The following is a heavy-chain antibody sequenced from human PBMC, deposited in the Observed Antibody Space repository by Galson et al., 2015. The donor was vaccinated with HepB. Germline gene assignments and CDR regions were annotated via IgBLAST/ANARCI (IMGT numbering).Heavy chain of an antibody. J-gene: IGHJ4*02. CDR2: IIPIFGTA. CDR1: GGTFSSYA. CDR3: ARVSPDDDYGDYSRRFSFYYFDY. Sequence: SVKVSCKASGGTFSSYAISWVRQAPGQGLEWMGGIIPIFGTANYAQKFQGRVTITADESTSTAYMELSSLRSEDTAVYYCARVSPDDDYGDYSRRFSFYYFDYWGQGTLVTVSS. D-gene: IGHD4-17*01. V-gene: IGHV1-69*13.